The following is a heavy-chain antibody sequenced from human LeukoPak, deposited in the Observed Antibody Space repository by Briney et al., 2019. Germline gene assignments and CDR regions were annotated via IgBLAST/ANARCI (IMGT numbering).Heavy chain of an antibody. CDR2: FDRGRDGK. V-gene: IGHV3-11*05. D-gene: IGHD2-15*01. CDR1: GFRFSDYY. Sequence: PGGSLRLSCAGSGFRFSDYYMAWIRQTPGKGLQRVSFFDRGRDGKAHADSVQGRFTFSRDNDKNSLYLLLNSLTAEDTAVYHCAREVGSSRAFDIWGQGTMVTVSS. CDR3: AREVGSSRAFDI. J-gene: IGHJ3*02.